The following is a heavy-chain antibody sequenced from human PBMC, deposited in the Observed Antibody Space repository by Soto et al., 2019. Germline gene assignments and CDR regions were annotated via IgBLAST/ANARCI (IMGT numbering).Heavy chain of an antibody. J-gene: IGHJ4*01. V-gene: IGHV3-23*01. CDR3: SNIGHIYYHFWSWYFDY. CDR2: ISGSGGST. D-gene: IGHD3-3*01. Sequence: EVQLLESGGGLVQPGGSLRLSCAASGFTFSSYAMSWVRQAPGKGLEWVSAISGSGGSTYYADSVKGRFTISRDNSKNTLDLQMNRLGAEDTAGYYWSNIGHIYYHFWSWYFDYWGQGTLVNVSS. CDR1: GFTFSSYA.